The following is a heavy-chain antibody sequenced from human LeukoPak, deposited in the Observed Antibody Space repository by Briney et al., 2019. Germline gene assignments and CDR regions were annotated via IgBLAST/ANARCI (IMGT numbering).Heavy chain of an antibody. Sequence: PSETLSLTCTVSGGSISSGGYYWSWIRQHPGKGLEWIGYIYYSGSTYYNPSLKSRVTISVDTSKNQFSLKLSSVTAADTAVYYCARGSTVTKWDYYHYYMDVWGKGTTVTVSS. D-gene: IGHD4-11*01. V-gene: IGHV4-31*03. J-gene: IGHJ6*03. CDR3: ARGSTVTKWDYYHYYMDV. CDR2: IYYSGST. CDR1: GGSISSGGYY.